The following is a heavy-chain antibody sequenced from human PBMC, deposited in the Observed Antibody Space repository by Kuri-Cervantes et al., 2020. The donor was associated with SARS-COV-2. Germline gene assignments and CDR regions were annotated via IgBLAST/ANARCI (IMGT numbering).Heavy chain of an antibody. Sequence: GGSLRLSCASSGFPFSSYTMSWVRQAPGKGLEWISDITDEGADTYFADSVKGRFTISRDNSKYSLTLQMSSLRAEDTAIYYCVKCSAASHPCYLDYWGQGTLVTVSS. CDR1: GFPFSSYT. D-gene: IGHD3-10*02. CDR3: VKCSAASHPCYLDY. V-gene: IGHV3-23*01. CDR2: ITDEGADT. J-gene: IGHJ4*03.